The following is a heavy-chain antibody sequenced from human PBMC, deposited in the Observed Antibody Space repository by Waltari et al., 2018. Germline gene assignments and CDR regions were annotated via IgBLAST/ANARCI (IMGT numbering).Heavy chain of an antibody. V-gene: IGHV1-69-2*01. Sequence: EVQLVQSGAEVKKPGATVKISCKVSGYTFTDYYMHWVQQAPGKGLEWMGLGDPEDGETIKAEKFQGRVTITADTSTDTAYMELSSLRSEDTAVYYCATDTGGYYYDSSGTYGMDVWGQGTTVTVSS. CDR1: GYTFTDYY. D-gene: IGHD3-22*01. CDR3: ATDTGGYYYDSSGTYGMDV. J-gene: IGHJ6*02. CDR2: GDPEDGET.